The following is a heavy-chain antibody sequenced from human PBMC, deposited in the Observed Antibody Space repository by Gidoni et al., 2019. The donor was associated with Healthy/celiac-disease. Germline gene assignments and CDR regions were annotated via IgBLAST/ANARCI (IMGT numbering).Heavy chain of an antibody. CDR3: AKDSTLPSYYYYGMDV. CDR1: GFTFSSYA. V-gene: IGHV3-23*04. CDR2: ISGSGGST. Sequence: EVQLVASGGGLVQPGGSLSLSCAASGFTFSSYAMSWVRQAPGKGLEWVSAISGSGGSTYYADSVKGRFTISRDNSKNTLYLQMNSLRAEDTAVYYCAKDSTLPSYYYYGMDVWGQGTTVTVSS. J-gene: IGHJ6*02.